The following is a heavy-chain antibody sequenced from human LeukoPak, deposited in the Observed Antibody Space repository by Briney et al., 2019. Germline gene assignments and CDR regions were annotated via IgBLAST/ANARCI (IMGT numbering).Heavy chain of an antibody. J-gene: IGHJ4*02. Sequence: ASVKVSCKASGYTYTSYGICWVRQAPGQGLEWMGWISAYNDNTNYAQKLQGRVTMTTDTSTSTAYMELRSLRSDDTAVYYCASSAGYDILTAYLLDYWGQGTLDTVSS. CDR3: ASSAGYDILTAYLLDY. CDR1: GYTYTSYG. D-gene: IGHD3-9*01. CDR2: ISAYNDNT. V-gene: IGHV1-18*01.